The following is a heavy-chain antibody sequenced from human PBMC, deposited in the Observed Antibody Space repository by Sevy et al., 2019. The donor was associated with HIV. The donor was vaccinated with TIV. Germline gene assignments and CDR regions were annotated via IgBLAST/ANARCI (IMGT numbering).Heavy chain of an antibody. CDR1: GFSFSSYG. V-gene: IGHV3-30*02. J-gene: IGHJ4*02. Sequence: GGSLRLSCAASGFSFSSYGMHWVRQAPGKGLEWMSYIQYDGSNTEYADSVKGRFTISRDNSKNTLYLQMNSLRVEDTAVFYCVKEGGGEGGDHWGQGTLVTVSS. CDR3: VKEGGGEGGDH. D-gene: IGHD2-21*01. CDR2: IQYDGSNT.